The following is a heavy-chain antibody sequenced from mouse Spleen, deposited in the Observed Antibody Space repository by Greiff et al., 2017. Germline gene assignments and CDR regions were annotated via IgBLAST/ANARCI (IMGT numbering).Heavy chain of an antibody. Sequence: QVQLQQPGAELVKPGASVKLSCKASGYTFTSYWMHWVKQRPGQGLEWIGMIHPNSGSTNYNEKFKSKATLTVDKSSSTAYMQLSSLTSEDSAVYYCARENSNYVRDAMDYWGQGTSVTVSS. CDR2: IHPNSGST. V-gene: IGHV1-64*01. J-gene: IGHJ4*01. CDR3: ARENSNYVRDAMDY. D-gene: IGHD2-5*01. CDR1: GYTFTSYW.